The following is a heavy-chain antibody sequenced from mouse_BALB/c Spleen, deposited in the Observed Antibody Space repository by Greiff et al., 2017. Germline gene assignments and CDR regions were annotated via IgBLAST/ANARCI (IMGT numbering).Heavy chain of an antibody. CDR1: GFNIKDTY. D-gene: IGHD1-2*01. Sequence: EVKLVESGAELVKPGASVKLSCTASGFNIKDTYMHWVKQRPEQGLEWIGRIDPANGNTKYDPKFQGKATITADTSSNTAYLQLSSLTSEDTAVYYCAPTTATDYAMDYWGQGTSVTVSS. CDR3: APTTATDYAMDY. CDR2: IDPANGNT. J-gene: IGHJ4*01. V-gene: IGHV14-3*02.